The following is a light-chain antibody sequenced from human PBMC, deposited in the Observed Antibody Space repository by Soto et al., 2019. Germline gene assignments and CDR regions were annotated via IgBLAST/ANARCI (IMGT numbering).Light chain of an antibody. Sequence: QSALTHPASVSGSPGQSITISCTGTSSDVCAYNDVSWYQQYPGKAPKHMIYEVTHQPSVVSDRFSGSKSGNTASLTISCLQAEDEADYYCSSYTTTNTRLVFGGGTKLTVL. CDR2: EVT. CDR3: SSYTTTNTRLV. V-gene: IGLV2-14*01. J-gene: IGLJ2*01. CDR1: SSDVCAYND.